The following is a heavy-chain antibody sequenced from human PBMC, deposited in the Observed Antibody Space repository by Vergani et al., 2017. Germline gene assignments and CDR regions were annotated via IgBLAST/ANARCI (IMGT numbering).Heavy chain of an antibody. D-gene: IGHD2-15*01. J-gene: IGHJ4*02. CDR1: GFSLSTSGVG. CDR2: IYWDDDK. CDR3: AHRDGYFSGGSCYSY. V-gene: IGHV2-5*02. Sequence: QITLKESGPTLVKPTQTLTLTCTFSGFSLSTSGVGVGWIRQPPGKALVWLALIYWDDDKRYSPSLKSRLTITKDTSKSQVVLTMTNMDPVDTATYYCAHRDGYFSGGSCYSYWGQGTLVTVSS.